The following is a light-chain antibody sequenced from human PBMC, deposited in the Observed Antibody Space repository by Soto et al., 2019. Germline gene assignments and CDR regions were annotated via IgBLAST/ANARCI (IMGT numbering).Light chain of an antibody. V-gene: IGKV3-15*01. CDR3: QQYNNWLG. J-gene: IGKJ1*01. CDR2: GAS. CDR1: QSVSSN. Sequence: EIVMTQSPATLSVSPGERATLSCRASQSVSSNLAWYQQKPGQAPRLLIYGASTRATGIPARFSGSGSGTEFTLTISSLQSEDVAVYYCQQYNNWLGFGQGTKVEIK.